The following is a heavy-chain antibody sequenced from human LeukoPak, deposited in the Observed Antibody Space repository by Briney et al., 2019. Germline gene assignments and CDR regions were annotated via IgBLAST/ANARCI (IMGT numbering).Heavy chain of an antibody. D-gene: IGHD3-22*01. CDR1: GGSFSIYY. CDR3: ARDLPDNYYDSSGYYFDY. J-gene: IGHJ4*02. V-gene: IGHV4-4*07. CDR2: IYTSGST. Sequence: PSETLSLTCTVSGGSFSIYYWSWIRQPAGKGLEWIGRIYTSGSTNYIPSLKSRVTMSVDTSKNQFSLKLSSVTAADTAVYYCARDLPDNYYDSSGYYFDYWGQGTLVTVSS.